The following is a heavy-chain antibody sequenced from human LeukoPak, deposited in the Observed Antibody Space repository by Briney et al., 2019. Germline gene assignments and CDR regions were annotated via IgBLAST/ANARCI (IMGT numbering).Heavy chain of an antibody. D-gene: IGHD3-3*01. J-gene: IGHJ4*01. V-gene: IGHV4-34*01. CDR2: INHSGST. CDR1: GGSFSGYY. Sequence: SSETLSLTCAVYGGSFSGYYWSWIRQPPGKGREWVGEINHSGSTNYNPSLKSRVTISVDTSKNQFSLKLSAETAADTAVYYCARTVRFLEWLLDYWGQGTLVTVSS. CDR3: ARTVRFLEWLLDY.